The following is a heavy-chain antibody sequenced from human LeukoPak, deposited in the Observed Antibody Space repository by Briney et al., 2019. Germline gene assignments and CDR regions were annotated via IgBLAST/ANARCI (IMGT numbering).Heavy chain of an antibody. D-gene: IGHD3-9*01. J-gene: IGHJ4*02. V-gene: IGHV3-30-3*01. Sequence: PGGSLRLSCAASGFIFTNYAFHWVRQAPGKGLEWVADISYDGDNKYYAESVKGRFTISRDDSKNTLYLQMNSLRAEDTALYHCARVHGYYDVLTGYSTGDYWGQGTLVTVSS. CDR1: GFIFTNYA. CDR2: ISYDGDNK. CDR3: ARVHGYYDVLTGYSTGDY.